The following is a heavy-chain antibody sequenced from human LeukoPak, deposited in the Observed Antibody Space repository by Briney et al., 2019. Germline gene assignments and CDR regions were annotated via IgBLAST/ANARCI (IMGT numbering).Heavy chain of an antibody. V-gene: IGHV1-2*02. Sequence: ASVKVSCKASGYTFTGYYMHWVRQAPGQGLEWMGWINPNSGGTNYAQKFQGRVTMTRDTSISTAYMELSRLRPDDTAVYYCARPAEGTDPDAFDIWGQGTMVTVSS. J-gene: IGHJ3*02. CDR1: GYTFTGYY. CDR3: ARPAEGTDPDAFDI. D-gene: IGHD1-1*01. CDR2: INPNSGGT.